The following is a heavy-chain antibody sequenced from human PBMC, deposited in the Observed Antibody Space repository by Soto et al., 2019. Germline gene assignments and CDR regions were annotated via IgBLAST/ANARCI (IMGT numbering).Heavy chain of an antibody. Sequence: QVQLVESGGGVVQPGRSLRLSCAASGFTFSSYGMHWVRQAPGKGLEWVAVISYDGSNKYYADSVKGRFTISRDNSKNTLYLQMNSLRAEDTAVYYCAKGGEYFDWLFSRYYYMDVWGKGTTVTVSS. CDR1: GFTFSSYG. J-gene: IGHJ6*03. D-gene: IGHD3-9*01. CDR3: AKGGEYFDWLFSRYYYMDV. CDR2: ISYDGSNK. V-gene: IGHV3-30*18.